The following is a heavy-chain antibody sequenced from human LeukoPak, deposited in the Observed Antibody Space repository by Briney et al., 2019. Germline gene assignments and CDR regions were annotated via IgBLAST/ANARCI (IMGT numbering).Heavy chain of an antibody. D-gene: IGHD1-26*01. CDR3: ARAQSYYDY. J-gene: IGHJ4*02. V-gene: IGHV1-46*01. Sequence: GASVNVSCKASGYTFTNYYMHWVRQPPGQGLEWMGIINPSGDSAIYAHNFQGRVTMTRDTSTTTVYMELSSLRSEDTAVYYCARAQSYYDYWGQGTLVTVSS. CDR2: INPSGDSA. CDR1: GYTFTNYY.